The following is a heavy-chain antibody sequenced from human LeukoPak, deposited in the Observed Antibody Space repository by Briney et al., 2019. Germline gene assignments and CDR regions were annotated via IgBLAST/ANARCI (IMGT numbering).Heavy chain of an antibody. V-gene: IGHV1-18*04. Sequence: ASVKVSCKASGYTFTGYYMHWVRQAPGQGLEWMGWISAYNGNTNYAQKLQGRVTMTTDTSTSTVYMELSSLRSEDTAVYYCARVDYGSGSYFDYWGQGTLVIVSS. CDR3: ARVDYGSGSYFDY. J-gene: IGHJ4*02. CDR1: GYTFTGYY. D-gene: IGHD3-10*01. CDR2: ISAYNGNT.